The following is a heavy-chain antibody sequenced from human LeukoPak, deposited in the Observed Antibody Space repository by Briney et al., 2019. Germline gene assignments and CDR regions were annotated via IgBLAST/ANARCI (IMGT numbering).Heavy chain of an antibody. V-gene: IGHV1-24*01. CDR1: GYTLTELS. Sequence: ASVKVSCKVSGYTLTELSMHWVRQAPGKGLEWMGGFDPEDGETIYAQKFQGRVTMTEDTSTDTAYMELSSLRSEDTALYYCATLGYGSELHGFDYWGQGTLVTVSS. J-gene: IGHJ4*02. CDR3: ATLGYGSELHGFDY. CDR2: FDPEDGET. D-gene: IGHD1-26*01.